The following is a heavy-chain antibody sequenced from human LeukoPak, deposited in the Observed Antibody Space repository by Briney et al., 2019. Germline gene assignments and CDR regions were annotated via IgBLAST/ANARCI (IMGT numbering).Heavy chain of an antibody. J-gene: IGHJ5*02. D-gene: IGHD6-13*01. Sequence: GASVKVSCKASGYTFTGYYMHWVRQAPGQGLEWMGWINPNSGGTNYAQKFQGRVTMTRDTSISTAYMELSRLRSDDTAVYYCAGVEYSSSWSWFDPWGQGTLVTVSS. CDR1: GYTFTGYY. CDR2: INPNSGGT. V-gene: IGHV1-2*02. CDR3: AGVEYSSSWSWFDP.